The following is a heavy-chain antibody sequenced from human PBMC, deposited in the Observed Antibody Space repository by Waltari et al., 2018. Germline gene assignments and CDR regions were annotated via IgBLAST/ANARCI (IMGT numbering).Heavy chain of an antibody. CDR3: ASCSWNYLLSWYYYYGMDV. D-gene: IGHD1-7*01. V-gene: IGHV1-69*05. CDR1: GYTFTSYG. CDR2: IIPIFGTA. Sequence: QVQLVQSGAEVKKPGASVKVSCKASGYTFTSYGISWVRQAPGQGLEWMGWIIPIFGTANYAQKFQGRVTITTDESTSTAYMELSSLRSEDTAVYYCASCSWNYLLSWYYYYGMDVWGQGTTVTVSS. J-gene: IGHJ6*02.